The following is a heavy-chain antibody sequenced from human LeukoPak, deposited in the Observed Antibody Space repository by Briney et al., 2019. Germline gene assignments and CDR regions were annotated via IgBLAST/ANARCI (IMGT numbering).Heavy chain of an antibody. CDR3: ARVVGAAALNWFDP. Sequence: GGSLRLSCAASGFTFRSYAMTWVRQAPGKGLEWVSGISGSGGSTYYADSVKGRFTISRDNSKNTLYLQMNSLRAEDTAVYYCARVVGAAALNWFDPWGQGTLVTVSS. CDR1: GFTFRSYA. J-gene: IGHJ5*02. CDR2: ISGSGGST. V-gene: IGHV3-23*01. D-gene: IGHD6-13*01.